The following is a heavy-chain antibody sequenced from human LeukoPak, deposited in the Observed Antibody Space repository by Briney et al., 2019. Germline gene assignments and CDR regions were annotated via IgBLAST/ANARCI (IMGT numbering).Heavy chain of an antibody. V-gene: IGHV3-7*01. J-gene: IGHJ4*02. Sequence: GGSLRLSCAASGFTFSSYWMSWVRQAPGKGLEWVANIKQDGSEKYYVDSVKGRFTISRDNAKNSLYLQMNSLRAKDTAVYYCARDRAVATQTLDYWGQGTLVTVSS. CDR2: IKQDGSEK. CDR1: GFTFSSYW. CDR3: ARDRAVATQTLDY. D-gene: IGHD6-19*01.